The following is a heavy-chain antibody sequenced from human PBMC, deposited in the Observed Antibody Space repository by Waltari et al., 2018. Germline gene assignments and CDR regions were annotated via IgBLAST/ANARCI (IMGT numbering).Heavy chain of an antibody. V-gene: IGHV3-30*04. Sequence: QVQLVESGGGVVQPGRSLRLSCAASEFTLRSSPLHWVRQAPGKGLEWVAVISYNERNIYYVDSVKGRFTISRDNSKKTLYLQMNSLRPEDTAMYYCVRDFCDRTKCHGMDVWGQGTTVTVSS. CDR3: VRDFCDRTKCHGMDV. J-gene: IGHJ6*02. D-gene: IGHD3-22*01. CDR1: EFTLRSSP. CDR2: ISYNERNI.